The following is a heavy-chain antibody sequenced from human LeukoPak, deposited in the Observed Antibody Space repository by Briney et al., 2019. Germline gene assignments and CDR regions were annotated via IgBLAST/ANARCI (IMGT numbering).Heavy chain of an antibody. V-gene: IGHV1-46*01. Sequence: ASVKVSCKASGYTFTGFYIHWVRQAPGQGPEWMGIINPSGGSTSYAQEFQDRVTMARDTSTSTGYMYLSSLRSEDTAVYYCVRDRDAPGYSSGWRSYYYGMDVWGQGTTVTVSS. CDR2: INPSGGST. J-gene: IGHJ6*02. CDR1: GYTFTGFY. D-gene: IGHD6-19*01. CDR3: VRDRDAPGYSSGWRSYYYGMDV.